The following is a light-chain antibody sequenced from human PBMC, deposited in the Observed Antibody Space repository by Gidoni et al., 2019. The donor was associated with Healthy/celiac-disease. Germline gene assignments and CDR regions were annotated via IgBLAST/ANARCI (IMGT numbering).Light chain of an antibody. CDR1: QGISSY. J-gene: IGKJ2*01. Sequence: AIRLTQSPSSFSASTGDRVTITCRASQGISSYLVWYQQKPGKAPKLLIYAASTLQSGVPSRFSGSGSGTDFTLTISGLQSEDFATYYCQQYYSYPYTFGQGTKLEIK. V-gene: IGKV1-8*01. CDR3: QQYYSYPYT. CDR2: AAS.